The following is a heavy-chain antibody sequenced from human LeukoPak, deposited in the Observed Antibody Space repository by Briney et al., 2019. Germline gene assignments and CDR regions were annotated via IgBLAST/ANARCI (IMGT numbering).Heavy chain of an antibody. CDR1: GGSISYSNSY. CDR2: IYYSGST. Sequence: SETLSLTCTVSGGSISYSNSYWGWIRQPPGKGLEWIGYIYYSGSTNYNPSLKSRVTISVDTSKNQFSLKLSSVTAADTAVYYCARDVPNLGLKRGSYRDYYYYMDVWGKGTTVTVSS. V-gene: IGHV4-61*01. CDR3: ARDVPNLGLKRGSYRDYYYYMDV. J-gene: IGHJ6*03. D-gene: IGHD3-16*02.